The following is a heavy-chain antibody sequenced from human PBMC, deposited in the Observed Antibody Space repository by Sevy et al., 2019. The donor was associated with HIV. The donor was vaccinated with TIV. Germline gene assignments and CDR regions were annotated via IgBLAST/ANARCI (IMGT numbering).Heavy chain of an antibody. CDR2: ISYDGIIK. CDR3: AREGGYTSAWSPGNH. J-gene: IGHJ4*02. CDR1: GFTFSTYG. V-gene: IGHV3-30*03. D-gene: IGHD6-19*01. Sequence: GGSLRLSCAASGFTFSTYGMQWVRQAPGKGLEWVALISYDGIIKYYADSVKGRLTISRDNSKNTLSLQMNSLRVEDTAVYYCAREGGYTSAWSPGNHWGQGTLVTVSS.